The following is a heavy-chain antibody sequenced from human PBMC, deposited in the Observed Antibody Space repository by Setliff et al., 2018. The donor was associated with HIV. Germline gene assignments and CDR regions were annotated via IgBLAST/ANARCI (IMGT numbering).Heavy chain of an antibody. CDR3: ARVGKPLWVYYFDY. D-gene: IGHD3-16*01. J-gene: IGHJ4*02. CDR1: GFTFSSYE. Sequence: HPGGSLRLSCAASGFTFSSYEMNWVRQAPGKGLEWVSYISSSGNAIYYADSVKGRFTISRDNAKNSLYLQMNSLRAEDTAVYYCARVGKPLWVYYFDYWGQGTLVTVSS. CDR2: ISSSGNAI. V-gene: IGHV3-48*03.